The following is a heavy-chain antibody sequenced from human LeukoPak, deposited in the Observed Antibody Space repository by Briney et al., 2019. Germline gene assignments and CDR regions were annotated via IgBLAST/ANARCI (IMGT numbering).Heavy chain of an antibody. D-gene: IGHD3-9*01. J-gene: IGHJ3*02. CDR2: ISGDGGTT. Sequence: GGSLRLSCVASGFPFSNYAMSWVRQAPGKGLECVSVISGDGGTTYYADSVKGRFTISRDNAKNSLYLQMNSLRAEDTAVYYCARVEESFDWHAFDIWGQGTMVTVSS. CDR3: ARVEESFDWHAFDI. V-gene: IGHV3-23*01. CDR1: GFPFSNYA.